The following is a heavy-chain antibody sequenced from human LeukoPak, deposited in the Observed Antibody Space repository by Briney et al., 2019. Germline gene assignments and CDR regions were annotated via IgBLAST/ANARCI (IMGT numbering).Heavy chain of an antibody. CDR2: IYPGDSDT. Sequence: GESLKISCKGSGYSFTSYWIGWVRQMPGKGLEWMGIIYPGDSDTRYSPSFQGQVTISADKSISTAYLQWSSLKASDTAMYYCARHAGGYSGYDENYYYYYMDVWGTGTTVTVSS. J-gene: IGHJ6*03. CDR1: GYSFTSYW. V-gene: IGHV5-51*01. D-gene: IGHD5-12*01. CDR3: ARHAGGYSGYDENYYYYYMDV.